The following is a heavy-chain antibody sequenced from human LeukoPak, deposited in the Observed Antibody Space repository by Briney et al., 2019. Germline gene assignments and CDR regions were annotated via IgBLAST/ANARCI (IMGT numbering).Heavy chain of an antibody. CDR1: GYTLTELS. CDR2: FDPEDGET. D-gene: IGHD3-10*01. CDR3: ATALDSYGSGSYYFDY. J-gene: IGHJ4*02. Sequence: ASVKVSCKVFGYTLTELSMHWVRQAPGKGLEWMGGFDPEDGETIYAQKFQGRVTMTEDTSTDTAYMELSSLRSEDTAVYYCATALDSYGSGSYYFDYWGQGTLVTVSS. V-gene: IGHV1-24*01.